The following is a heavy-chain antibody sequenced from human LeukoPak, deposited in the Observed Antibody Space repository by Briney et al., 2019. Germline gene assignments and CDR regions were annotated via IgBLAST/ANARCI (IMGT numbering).Heavy chain of an antibody. V-gene: IGHV1-69*01. Sequence: GSSVKVSCKPSGGTFSSYAISWVGQAPGQGREWMGGIIPIFGTANYAQKFQGRVTITADESTSTAYMELSSLRSEDTAVYYCARMDGSGSYYFDYWGQGTLVTVSS. CDR2: IIPIFGTA. J-gene: IGHJ4*02. CDR3: ARMDGSGSYYFDY. CDR1: GGTFSSYA. D-gene: IGHD3-10*01.